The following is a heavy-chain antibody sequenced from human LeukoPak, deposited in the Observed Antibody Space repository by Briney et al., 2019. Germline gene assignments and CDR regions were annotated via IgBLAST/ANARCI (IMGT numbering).Heavy chain of an antibody. V-gene: IGHV3-30*04. CDR2: ISYDGSNK. CDR3: ARDDEVGPFDY. D-gene: IGHD1-26*01. Sequence: PGGSLRLSCAASGFTFSSYAMHWVRQAPGKGLEWVAVISYDGSNKYYADSVKGRFTISRDNSKNTLYLQMNSLRAEDTAVYYCARDDEVGPFDYWGQGTLVTVSS. CDR1: GFTFSSYA. J-gene: IGHJ4*02.